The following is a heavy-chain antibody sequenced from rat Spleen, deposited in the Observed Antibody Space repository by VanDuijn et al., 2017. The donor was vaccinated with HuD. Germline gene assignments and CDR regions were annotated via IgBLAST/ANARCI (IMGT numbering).Heavy chain of an antibody. V-gene: IGHV5-29*01. Sequence: EVQLVESDGGFVQPGRSLKLSCTASGFISSDHYVAWVRQAPTKGLEWVATINYDGSSTFNRDSVRARFTISRDNTKSTLYLQVDSLKSEDTATYYCARHGRGKTTYYYVMDAWGQGVSVTVSS. J-gene: IGHJ4*01. CDR2: INYDGSST. D-gene: IGHD4-5*01. CDR3: ARHGRGKTTYYYVMDA. CDR1: GFISSDHY.